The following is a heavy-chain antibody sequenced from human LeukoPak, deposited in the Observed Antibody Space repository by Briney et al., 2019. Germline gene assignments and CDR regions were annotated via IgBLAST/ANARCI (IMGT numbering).Heavy chain of an antibody. V-gene: IGHV3-23*01. Sequence: GGSLRLSCAASGFTFSIYAMSWVRQAPGKGLEWVSAISGSGGTAYYADSVKGRFTISRDNSKNTLYLQMNSLRAEDAAVYYCAKKGYYDGSGYYMYYFDHWGQGTLVTVSS. D-gene: IGHD3-22*01. J-gene: IGHJ4*02. CDR1: GFTFSIYA. CDR3: AKKGYYDGSGYYMYYFDH. CDR2: ISGSGGTA.